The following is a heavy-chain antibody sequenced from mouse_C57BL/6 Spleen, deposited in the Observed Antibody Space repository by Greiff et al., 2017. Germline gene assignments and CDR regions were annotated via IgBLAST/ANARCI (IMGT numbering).Heavy chain of an antibody. D-gene: IGHD1-1*01. CDR1: GYAFSSYW. CDR2: IYPGDGDT. J-gene: IGHJ3*01. V-gene: IGHV1-80*01. Sequence: LVESGAELVKPGASVKISCKASGYAFSSYWMNWVKQRPGKGLEWIGQIYPGDGDTNYNGKFKGKATLTADKSSSTAYMQLSSLTSEDSAVYFCARSDCYGSQGGFAYWGQGTLVTVSA. CDR3: ARSDCYGSQGGFAY.